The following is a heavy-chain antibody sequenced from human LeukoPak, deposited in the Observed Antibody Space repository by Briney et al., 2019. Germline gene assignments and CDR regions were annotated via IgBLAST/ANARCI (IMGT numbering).Heavy chain of an antibody. J-gene: IGHJ3*02. D-gene: IGHD3-3*01. V-gene: IGHV1-18*01. CDR1: GYTFTSYG. CDR2: ISAYNGNT. CDR3: ATGGSEITIFGVVIGGNAFDI. Sequence: ASVKVSCKASGYTFTSYGISWVRQAPGQGLEWMGWISAYNGNTNYAQKLRGRVTMTTDTSTSTAYMELSSLRSEDTAVYYCATGGSEITIFGVVIGGNAFDIWGQGTMVTVSS.